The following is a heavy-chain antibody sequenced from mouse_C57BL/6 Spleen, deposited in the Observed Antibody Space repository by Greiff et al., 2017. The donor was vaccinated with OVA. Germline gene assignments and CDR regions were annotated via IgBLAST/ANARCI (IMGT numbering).Heavy chain of an antibody. CDR3: ARRRIYYGNYGDAMDY. V-gene: IGHV1-18*01. CDR2: INPNNGGT. Sequence: EVKLQESGPELVKPGASVKIPCKASGYTFTDYNMDWVKQSHGKSLEWIGDINPNNGGTIYNQKFKGKATLTVDKSSSTAYMELRSLTSEDTAVYYCARRRIYYGNYGDAMDYWGQGTSVTVSS. CDR1: GYTFTDYN. D-gene: IGHD2-1*01. J-gene: IGHJ4*01.